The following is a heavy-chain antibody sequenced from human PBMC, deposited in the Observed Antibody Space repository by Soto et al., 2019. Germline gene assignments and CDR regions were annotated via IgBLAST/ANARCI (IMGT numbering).Heavy chain of an antibody. CDR3: ARGGLDRLPYSLDY. CDR2: IIPIFASA. CDR1: GGTFSTYA. J-gene: IGHJ4*02. V-gene: IGHV1-69*06. Sequence: QVQLVQSGAEVKKPGSSVKVSCKASGGTFSTYAISWVRQAPGQGLEWMGGIIPIFASANYAQRFQGRVTLTADKSTSTAYMELSSLRSDDTAVYYCARGGLDRLPYSLDYWGEGTLVTVSS. D-gene: IGHD2-2*01.